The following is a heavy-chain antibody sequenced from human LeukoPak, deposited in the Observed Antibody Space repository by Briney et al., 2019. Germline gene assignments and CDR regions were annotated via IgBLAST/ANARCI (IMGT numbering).Heavy chain of an antibody. CDR3: ARDGIAAAGTPPDY. Sequence: GGSLRLSCAASGFTFSSYSMNWVRQASGKGLEWVSSISSSSSYIYYADSVKGRFTISRDNAKNSLYLQMNSLRAEDTAVYYCARDGIAAAGTPPDYWGQGTLVTVSS. V-gene: IGHV3-21*01. D-gene: IGHD6-13*01. CDR1: GFTFSSYS. J-gene: IGHJ4*02. CDR2: ISSSSSYI.